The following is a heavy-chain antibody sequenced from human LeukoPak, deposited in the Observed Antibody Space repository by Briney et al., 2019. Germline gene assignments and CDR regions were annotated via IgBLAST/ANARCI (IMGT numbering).Heavy chain of an antibody. CDR3: ARAHSSSWYMDY. V-gene: IGHV4-59*01. Sequence: PSETLSLTCSVSGGSISSYYWSWIRQPPGKGLEWIGYIYYSGSTNYNPSLKSRVTIPVDTSENQLSLKLSSVTAADTAVYYCARAHSSSWYMDYWGQGTLVTVSS. D-gene: IGHD6-13*01. CDR2: IYYSGST. CDR1: GGSISSYY. J-gene: IGHJ4*02.